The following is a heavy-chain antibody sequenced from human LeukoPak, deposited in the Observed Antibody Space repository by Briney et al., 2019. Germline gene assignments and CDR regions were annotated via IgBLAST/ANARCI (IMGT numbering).Heavy chain of an antibody. V-gene: IGHV1-2*02. CDR3: ARGGYCSRTSCYAFDY. Sequence: ASVRVSFKTSGYTFTGYYIHWVRQAPGQGLEWMGWINPSSGGTNYAQRFQGRVSMTLDTSISTAYMEVGSLSSDDTAVYFCARGGYCSRTSCYAFDYWGQGILVTVSS. J-gene: IGHJ4*02. CDR1: GYTFTGYY. CDR2: INPSSGGT. D-gene: IGHD2-2*01.